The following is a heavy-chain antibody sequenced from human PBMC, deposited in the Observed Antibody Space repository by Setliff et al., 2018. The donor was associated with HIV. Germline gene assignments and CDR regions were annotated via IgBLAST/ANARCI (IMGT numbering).Heavy chain of an antibody. CDR3: AREVKLAYCSGGSCPRAY. J-gene: IGHJ4*02. CDR1: GYTFTSYY. D-gene: IGHD2-15*01. Sequence: ASVKVSCKASGYTFTSYYMHWVRQAPGQGLEWMGIINPSDGSTSYAQKFQGRVTMTRDTSTSTMYMELSSLRSEDTAVYYCAREVKLAYCSGGSCPRAYWGQGTLVTVS. CDR2: INPSDGST. V-gene: IGHV1-46*01.